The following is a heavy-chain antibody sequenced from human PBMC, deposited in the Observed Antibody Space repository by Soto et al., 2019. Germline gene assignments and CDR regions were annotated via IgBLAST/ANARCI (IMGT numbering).Heavy chain of an antibody. D-gene: IGHD3-10*01. Sequence: PSETLSLTCAVYGGSVNGYYWNWIRQPPGKGLEWIGEINHSGSTYYNPSLKSRVTTSVDTSKNQFSLKLSSVTAADTAVYYCARLPSTMVRGVIITYFDYWGQGTLVTVSS. J-gene: IGHJ4*02. CDR2: INHSGST. CDR1: GGSVNGYY. CDR3: ARLPSTMVRGVIITYFDY. V-gene: IGHV4-34*01.